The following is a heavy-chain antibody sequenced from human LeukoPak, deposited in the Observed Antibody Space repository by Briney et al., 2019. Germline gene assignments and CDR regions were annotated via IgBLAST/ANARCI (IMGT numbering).Heavy chain of an antibody. Sequence: SETLSLTCTVSGYSISSGYYWGWIRQPPGKGLEWIWSIYHSGSTYYNPSLKSRVTISVDTSKNQFSLKLSSVTAADTAVYYCARGRYDNAIDYWGQGTLVTVSS. CDR1: GYSISSGYY. CDR3: ARGRYDNAIDY. V-gene: IGHV4-38-2*02. CDR2: IYHSGST. J-gene: IGHJ4*02. D-gene: IGHD5-12*01.